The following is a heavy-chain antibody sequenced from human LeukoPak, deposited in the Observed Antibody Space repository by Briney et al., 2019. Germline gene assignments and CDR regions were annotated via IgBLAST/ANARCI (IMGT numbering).Heavy chain of an antibody. D-gene: IGHD1-26*01. J-gene: IGHJ3*02. CDR3: SSGSYDHDAFDI. Sequence: SETLSLTCTVSGGSISSYYWSWIRQPAGKGLEWIGRIYTSGSTNYNPSLKSRVTMSVDTSKNQFSLKLSSETAADTAVYYCSSGSYDHDAFDIWGQGTMVTVSS. CDR1: GGSISSYY. V-gene: IGHV4-4*07. CDR2: IYTSGST.